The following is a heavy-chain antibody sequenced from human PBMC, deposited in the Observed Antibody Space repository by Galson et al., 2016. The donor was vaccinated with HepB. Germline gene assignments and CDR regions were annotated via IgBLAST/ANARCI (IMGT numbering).Heavy chain of an antibody. CDR3: AKERHPYSYYYMDV. CDR2: ISYDGSNK. J-gene: IGHJ6*03. Sequence: SLRLSCAASGFTFSSYGMHWVRQAPGKGLEWVAVISYDGSNKYYADSVKGRFTISRDNSKNTLYLQMNSLSAEGTAVYYCAKERHPYSYYYMDVWGKGATVTVSS. CDR1: GFTFSSYG. D-gene: IGHD3-16*02. V-gene: IGHV3-30*18.